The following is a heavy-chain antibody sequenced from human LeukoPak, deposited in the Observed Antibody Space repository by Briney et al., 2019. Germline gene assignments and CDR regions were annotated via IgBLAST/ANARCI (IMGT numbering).Heavy chain of an antibody. CDR1: GYGFNSYG. J-gene: IGHJ5*02. CDR3: ARGVRLYYDSSGYYYVEHPDNWFDP. D-gene: IGHD3-22*01. CDR2: ISAYNGNT. V-gene: IGHV1-18*01. Sequence: ASVKVSCKASGYGFNSYGITWVRQAPGHGLEWVGWISAYNGNTNYAQKFQDRVTLTTDTSTSTAYMELSSLRSEDTAVYYCARGVRLYYDSSGYYYVEHPDNWFDPWGQGTLVTVSS.